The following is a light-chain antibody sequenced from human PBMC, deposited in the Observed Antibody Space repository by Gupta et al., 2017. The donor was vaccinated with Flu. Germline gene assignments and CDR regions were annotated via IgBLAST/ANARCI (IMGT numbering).Light chain of an antibody. Sequence: PSFLSASIGDRVTITCRASLDISHYLAWYQKKPGKAPKLLIYAASTLQSGVPSRFSGSGSGTDFTLTISSLQPEDSATYYCQQLNSYPRTFGPGTKVDLK. J-gene: IGKJ3*01. CDR3: QQLNSYPRT. V-gene: IGKV1-9*01. CDR2: AAS. CDR1: LDISHY.